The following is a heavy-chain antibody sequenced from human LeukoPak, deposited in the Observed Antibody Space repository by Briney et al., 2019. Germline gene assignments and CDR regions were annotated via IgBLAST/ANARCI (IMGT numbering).Heavy chain of an antibody. CDR2: IHYSGST. V-gene: IGHV4-31*03. D-gene: IGHD3-22*01. CDR1: GGSISSGGYY. Sequence: SQTLSLTCTVSGGSISSGGYYWNWIRQHPGKGLEWIGYIHYSGSTYYNPSLKSRVTISVDTSKNQFSLKLSSVTAADTAVYYCAREVGDYYDSSGYYFDYWGQGTLVTVSS. CDR3: AREVGDYYDSSGYYFDY. J-gene: IGHJ4*02.